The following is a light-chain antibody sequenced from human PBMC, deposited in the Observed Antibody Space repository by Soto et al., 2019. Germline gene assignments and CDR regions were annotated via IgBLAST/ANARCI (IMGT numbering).Light chain of an antibody. V-gene: IGKV1-39*01. CDR2: AAS. Sequence: DIQMTQSPSSLSGSVGDRVTITCRASQSISSLNWYQQKPGKAPKLLIYAASSLQSGVPSRFSGSGSGTDFTLTISSLQPEDFATYYCQQSYSTPYTFGQGTKLEIK. J-gene: IGKJ2*01. CDR1: QSISS. CDR3: QQSYSTPYT.